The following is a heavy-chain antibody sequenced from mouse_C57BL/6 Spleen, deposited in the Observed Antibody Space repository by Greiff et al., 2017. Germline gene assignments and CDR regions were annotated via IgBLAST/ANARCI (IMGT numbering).Heavy chain of an antibody. CDR3: ARRGGVVALYYAMDY. D-gene: IGHD1-1*01. V-gene: IGHV5-12*01. CDR1: GFTFSDYY. J-gene: IGHJ4*01. Sequence: EVKLVESGGGLVQPGGSLKLSCAASGFTFSDYYMYWVRQTPEKRLEWVAYISNGGGSTYYPDTVKGRFTISRDNAKNTLYLQMRRQKSEDTAMYYCARRGGVVALYYAMDYWGQGTSVTVSS. CDR2: ISNGGGST.